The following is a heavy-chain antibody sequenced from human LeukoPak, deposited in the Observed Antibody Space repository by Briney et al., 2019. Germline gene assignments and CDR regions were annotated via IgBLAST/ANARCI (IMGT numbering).Heavy chain of an antibody. CDR1: GFTFDDYA. J-gene: IGHJ5*02. CDR3: AKASSSWLYNWFDR. V-gene: IGHV3-43*02. Sequence: PGGSMRLSCAASGFTFDDYAMHWDSHAPGKGLEWDSLISGDGGSTTYADSVKGRFTIYIDNSKNSLYLQMNSLRTEDTALYYCAKASSSWLYNWFDRWGQGTLVTVSS. CDR2: ISGDGGST. D-gene: IGHD6-13*01.